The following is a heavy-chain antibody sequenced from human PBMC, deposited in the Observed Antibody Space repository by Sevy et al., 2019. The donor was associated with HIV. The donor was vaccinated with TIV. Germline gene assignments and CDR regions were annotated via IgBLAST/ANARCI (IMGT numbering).Heavy chain of an antibody. CDR2: INSDGSST. Sequence: GESLKISCAASGFTFSSYWMHWVRQVPGKGLVWVSRINSDGSSTSYADFVKGRFTISRDNAKNTLYLQMNSLRAEDTAGDYCARRSTSNYWGQGTLVTVSS. D-gene: IGHD2-2*01. V-gene: IGHV3-74*01. CDR1: GFTFSSYW. J-gene: IGHJ4*02. CDR3: ARRSTSNY.